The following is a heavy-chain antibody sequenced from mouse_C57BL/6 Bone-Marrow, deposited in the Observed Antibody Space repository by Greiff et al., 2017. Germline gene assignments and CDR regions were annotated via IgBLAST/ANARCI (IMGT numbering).Heavy chain of an antibody. CDR2: INPNNGGN. V-gene: IGHV1-26*01. CDR1: GYTFTDYY. CDR3: ARFDWDVPYWYFDV. Sequence: EVQLQQSGPELVKPGASVKISCKASGYTFTDYYMNWMKQSHGKSIEWIGDINPNNGGNSYNQKFKGKATLTVDKSSSTAYMELRSLTSEDSAVYYCARFDWDVPYWYFDVWGTGTTVTVSS. D-gene: IGHD4-1*01. J-gene: IGHJ1*03.